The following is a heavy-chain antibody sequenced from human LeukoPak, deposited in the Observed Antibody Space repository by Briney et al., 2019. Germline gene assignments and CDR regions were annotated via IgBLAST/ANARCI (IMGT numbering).Heavy chain of an antibody. D-gene: IGHD6-13*01. CDR2: IWYDGSNK. CDR3: AREDASSSWYYFDY. Sequence: GGSLRLSCAASGFTFSSYGMHWVRQAPGKGLEWVAVIWYDGSNKYYADSVKGRFTISRDNSKNTLYLQMNSLRAKDTAVYYCAREDASSSWYYFDYWGQGTLVTVSP. CDR1: GFTFSSYG. J-gene: IGHJ4*02. V-gene: IGHV3-33*08.